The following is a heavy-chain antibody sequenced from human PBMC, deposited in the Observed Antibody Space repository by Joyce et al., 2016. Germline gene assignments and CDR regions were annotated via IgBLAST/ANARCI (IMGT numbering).Heavy chain of an antibody. D-gene: IGHD3-3*01. J-gene: IGHJ4*02. CDR2: VSYTGST. CDR1: GGSISPYY. CDR3: TREAPGVTVFDY. Sequence: QVQLQESGPGLVKPSETLSFTCTVSGGSISPYYWSWIRQPPGKGLEWIGYVSYTGSTNYNPSLESRLSISVDKSNNQFSLKLTSMTTTDTAVYYCTREAPGVTVFDYWGQGTLVTVSS. V-gene: IGHV4-59*12.